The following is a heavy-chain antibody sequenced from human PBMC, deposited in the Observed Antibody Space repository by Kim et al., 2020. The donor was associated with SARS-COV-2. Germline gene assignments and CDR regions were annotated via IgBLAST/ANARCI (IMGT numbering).Heavy chain of an antibody. Sequence: GGSLRLSCAASGFTFSSYGMHWVRQAPGKGLEWVAVIWYDGSNKYYADSVKGRFTISRDNSKNTLYLQMNSLRAEDTAVYYCAKGGMSDAFDIWGQGTMVTVSS. J-gene: IGHJ3*02. V-gene: IGHV3-33*06. CDR2: IWYDGSNK. CDR1: GFTFSSYG. CDR3: AKGGMSDAFDI.